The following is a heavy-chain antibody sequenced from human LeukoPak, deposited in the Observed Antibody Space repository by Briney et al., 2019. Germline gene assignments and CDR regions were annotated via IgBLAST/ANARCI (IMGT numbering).Heavy chain of an antibody. D-gene: IGHD2-15*01. CDR2: INHSGST. CDR3: ARGGPRYCSGGSCYFGY. Sequence: PSETLSLTYAVYGGSFSGYYWSWIRQPPGKGLEWIGEINHSGSTNYNPSLKSRVTISVDTSKNQFSLKLSSVTAADTAVYYCARGGPRYCSGGSCYFGYWGQGTLVTVSS. V-gene: IGHV4-34*01. CDR1: GGSFSGYY. J-gene: IGHJ4*02.